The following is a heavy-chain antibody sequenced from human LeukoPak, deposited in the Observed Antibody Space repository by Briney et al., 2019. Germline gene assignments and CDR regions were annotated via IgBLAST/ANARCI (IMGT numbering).Heavy chain of an antibody. CDR2: IDWHGFNK. V-gene: IGHV3-9*03. D-gene: IGHD5-24*01. Sequence: GGSLRLSCVASGFTFDDFTMPWVRLAPGKGLEWVSGIDWHGFNKDYADSVKGRFTISRDNAKNSLYLQMNSLSSEDMALYFCAKDENRWLAPHAFDIWGQGTMVTVSS. J-gene: IGHJ3*02. CDR1: GFTFDDFT. CDR3: AKDENRWLAPHAFDI.